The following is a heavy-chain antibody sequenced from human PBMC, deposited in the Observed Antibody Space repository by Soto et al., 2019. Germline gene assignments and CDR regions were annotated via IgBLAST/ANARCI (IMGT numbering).Heavy chain of an antibody. CDR3: AREGADYFDSSGWDDLDY. D-gene: IGHD3-22*01. V-gene: IGHV3-33*01. CDR1: GFSFSRSG. CDR2: LWSDGSSK. Sequence: QVQLVESGGGVVQPGRSLRLSCAASGFSFSRSGMHWVRQAPGKGLEWVAVLWSDGSSKYYADSVKGRFTISRDNSKNTLYLQMNSLRAEDTAVYYCAREGADYFDSSGWDDLDYWGQCTLVTVSS. J-gene: IGHJ4*02.